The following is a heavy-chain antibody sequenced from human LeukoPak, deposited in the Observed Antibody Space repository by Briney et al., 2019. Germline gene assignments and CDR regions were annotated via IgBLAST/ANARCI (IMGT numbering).Heavy chain of an antibody. CDR3: ARDIEGSGGYCSGGSCFYGMDV. J-gene: IGHJ6*04. CDR2: IIPIFGTA. V-gene: IGHV1-69*06. CDR1: GGTFSSYA. D-gene: IGHD2-15*01. Sequence: GPSVKVSCKASGGTFSSYAISWVRQAPGRGLEWMGGIIPIFGTANYAQKFQGRVPITADKSTSTAYMELSSLRSEDTAVYYCARDIEGSGGYCSGGSCFYGMDVWGKGTTVTVSS.